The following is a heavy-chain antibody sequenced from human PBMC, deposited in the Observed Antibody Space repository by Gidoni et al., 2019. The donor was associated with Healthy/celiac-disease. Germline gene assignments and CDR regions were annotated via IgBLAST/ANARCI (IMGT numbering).Heavy chain of an antibody. J-gene: IGHJ4*02. V-gene: IGHV4-39*01. CDR1: GGPISSSSYY. CDR3: ASSGDLWFGELLVY. D-gene: IGHD3-10*01. Sequence: QLQLQESGPGLVKPSETLSLTCTVSGGPISSSSYYWGWIRQPPGKGLEWIGSIYYSGSTYYNPSLKSRVTISVDTSKNQFSLKLSSVTAADTAVYYCASSGDLWFGELLVYWGQGTLVTVSS. CDR2: IYYSGST.